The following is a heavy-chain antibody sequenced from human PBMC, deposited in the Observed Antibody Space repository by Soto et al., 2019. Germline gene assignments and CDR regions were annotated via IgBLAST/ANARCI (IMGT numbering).Heavy chain of an antibody. J-gene: IGHJ6*02. CDR3: ASRRYDILTGFYSYGMDV. D-gene: IGHD3-9*01. CDR1: GFTFSSYA. V-gene: IGHV3-48*02. Sequence: PGGSLRLSCAASGFTFSSYAMNWVRQAPGKGLEWVSYISSDSSTIYYADSVKGRFTISRDSAKNSLYLQMNSLRDEDTAVYYCASRRYDILTGFYSYGMDVWGQGTTVTVSS. CDR2: ISSDSSTI.